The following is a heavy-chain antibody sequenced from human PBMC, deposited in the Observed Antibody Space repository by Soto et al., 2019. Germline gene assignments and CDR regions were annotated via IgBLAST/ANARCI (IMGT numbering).Heavy chain of an antibody. CDR1: GYTFTGSY. Sequence: ASGKVSCKASGYTFTGSYMHWVRRAPGQGLEWMGWINPNSGGTNYAQKFQGRVTMTRDTSISTAYMELSRLRSDDTAVYYCARLRLDIVVVVAGGMDVWGQGTTVTVSS. V-gene: IGHV1-2*02. J-gene: IGHJ6*02. CDR2: INPNSGGT. D-gene: IGHD2-15*01. CDR3: ARLRLDIVVVVAGGMDV.